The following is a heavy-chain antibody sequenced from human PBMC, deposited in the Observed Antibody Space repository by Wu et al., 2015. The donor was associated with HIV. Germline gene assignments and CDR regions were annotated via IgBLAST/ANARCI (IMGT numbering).Heavy chain of an antibody. CDR3: ARHVPKIKYFFDY. Sequence: QVQLQESGPGLVKPSETLSLTCAVSGYSITSGNYWGWIRQPPGKGLQWIGSIYQSGNTYDNASLKSRVTMSVDTSKNQFSLRLSSVTAADTAIYYCARHVPKIKYFFDYWGQGMLVTVSS. CDR2: IYQSGNT. J-gene: IGHJ4*02. D-gene: IGHD2-2*01. V-gene: IGHV4-38-2*01. CDR1: GYSITSGNY.